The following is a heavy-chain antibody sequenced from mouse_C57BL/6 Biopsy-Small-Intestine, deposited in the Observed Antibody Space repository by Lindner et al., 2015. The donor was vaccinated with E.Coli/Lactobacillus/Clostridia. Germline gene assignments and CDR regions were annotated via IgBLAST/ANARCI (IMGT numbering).Heavy chain of an antibody. D-gene: IGHD1-2*01. V-gene: IGHV1-81*01. CDR3: ARSITSFDY. CDR1: GYTFTNHG. CDR2: IFPRSGNT. Sequence: VQLQESGAELARPGTSVKLSCKASGYTFTNHGISWVKQRTGQGLEWIGEIFPRSGNTYYNEEFKGKATLTADKSSSTAYMQLSSLTSEDSAVYFCARSITSFDYWGPGTSLTVSS. J-gene: IGHJ2*02.